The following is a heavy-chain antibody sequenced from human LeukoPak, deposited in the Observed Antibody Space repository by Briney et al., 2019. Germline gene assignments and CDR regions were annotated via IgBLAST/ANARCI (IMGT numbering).Heavy chain of an antibody. CDR3: AKCVQYDSSGYFLYYYYGMDV. CDR2: INSDGSST. V-gene: IGHV3-74*01. J-gene: IGHJ6*02. D-gene: IGHD3-22*01. CDR1: GFTFSSYW. Sequence: PGGSLRLSCAASGFTFSSYWMHWVRQAPGKGLVWVSRINSDGSSTSYADSVKGRFTISRDNSKNTLYPQMNSLRAEDTAVYYCAKCVQYDSSGYFLYYYYGMDVWGQGTTVTVSS.